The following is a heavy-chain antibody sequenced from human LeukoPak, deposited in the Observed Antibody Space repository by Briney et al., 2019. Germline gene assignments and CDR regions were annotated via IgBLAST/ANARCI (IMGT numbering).Heavy chain of an antibody. D-gene: IGHD3-10*01. CDR2: INAGNGNI. CDR3: ARDLTLKHYYGSGSYYSDY. V-gene: IGHV1-3*01. CDR1: GGTFSSYA. J-gene: IGHJ4*02. Sequence: GASVKVSCKASGGTFSSYAISWVRQAPGQGLEWMGWINAGNGNIKYSQKLQGRVTITGDTSASTAYMELRSLRSDDTAVYYCARDLTLKHYYGSGSYYSDYWGQGTLVTVSS.